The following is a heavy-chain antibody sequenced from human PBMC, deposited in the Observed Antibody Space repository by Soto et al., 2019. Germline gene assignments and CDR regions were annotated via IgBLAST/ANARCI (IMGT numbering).Heavy chain of an antibody. CDR1: GYRFTSYW. J-gene: IGHJ6*02. Sequence: PGESLKISCQGSGYRFTSYWIGWVRQMPGKGLEWMGIIYPGDSDTRYSPSFQGQVTISADKSISTAYLQWSSLKASDTAMYYCARHSVLRQWLEIYGMDVWGQGTTVTVSS. V-gene: IGHV5-51*01. CDR3: ARHSVLRQWLEIYGMDV. CDR2: IYPGDSDT. D-gene: IGHD6-19*01.